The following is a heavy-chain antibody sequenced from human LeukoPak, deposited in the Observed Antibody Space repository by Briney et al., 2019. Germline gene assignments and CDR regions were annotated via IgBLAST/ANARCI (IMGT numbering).Heavy chain of an antibody. CDR3: ARGYGSGSYRVV. CDR2: ISSSSSYM. D-gene: IGHD3-10*01. CDR1: GFTSNTYT. Sequence: GGSLRLSCAASGFTSNTYTMNWVRQAPGKGLEWVSCISSSSSYMYYADSVRGRFTISRGNAKNTLYLQMNSLRAEDTAVYYCARGYGSGSYRVVWGQGTLVTVSS. V-gene: IGHV3-21*01. J-gene: IGHJ4*02.